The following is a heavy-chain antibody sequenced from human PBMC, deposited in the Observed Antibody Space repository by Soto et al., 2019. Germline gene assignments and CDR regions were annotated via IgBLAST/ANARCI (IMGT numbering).Heavy chain of an antibody. CDR3: THTRGWPPSGFDM. CDR2: TLSKKSGGSI. D-gene: IGHD3-3*01. CDR1: GAPSDFIFADAW. V-gene: IGHV3-15*07. J-gene: IGHJ3*02. Sequence: EVQLVESGGGLVKPGGSLRLSCVASGAPSDFIFADAWMNWVRQTPGKGLEWVGRTLSKKSGGSIDYAAPVEGRFTISRDDSKNTVFLQMNSLETEDTGTYYCTHTRGWPPSGFDMWGQGTKVTVSS.